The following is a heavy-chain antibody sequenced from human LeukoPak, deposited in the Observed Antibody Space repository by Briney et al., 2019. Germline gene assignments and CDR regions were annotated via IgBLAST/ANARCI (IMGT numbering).Heavy chain of an antibody. CDR1: GYTFTVYY. D-gene: IGHD3-22*01. J-gene: IGHJ6*02. Sequence: ASVRVSCKASGYTFTVYYMHWVRQAPGQGREWMGWINPNSGGTNYAQKFQGRVTMTGDTSISTAYMELSRLRSDDTAVYYCAREHLGYYDSSGYSFYYGMDVWGQGTTVTVSS. V-gene: IGHV1-2*02. CDR3: AREHLGYYDSSGYSFYYGMDV. CDR2: INPNSGGT.